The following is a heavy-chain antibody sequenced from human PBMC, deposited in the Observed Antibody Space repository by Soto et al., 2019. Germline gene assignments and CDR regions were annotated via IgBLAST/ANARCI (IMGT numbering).Heavy chain of an antibody. V-gene: IGHV4-34*01. D-gene: IGHD6-19*01. CDR2: INHSGST. J-gene: IGHJ4*02. Sequence: SETLSLTCAFYGGSFSGYYWSLIRQPPGKGLEWIGEINHSGSTNYNPSLKSRVTISVDTSKNQFSLKLSSVTAADTAVYYCARAHAIAVAGSGQSSYYFDYWGQGTLVTVSS. CDR3: ARAHAIAVAGSGQSSYYFDY. CDR1: GGSFSGYY.